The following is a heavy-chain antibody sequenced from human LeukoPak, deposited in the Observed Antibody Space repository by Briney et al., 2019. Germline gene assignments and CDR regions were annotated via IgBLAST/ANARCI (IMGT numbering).Heavy chain of an antibody. J-gene: IGHJ4*02. CDR3: ARGGIAAPADY. Sequence: ASVKVSCKASGGTFSSYAISWVRQAPGQGLEWMGWINPKSGGPNYAQKFEGRVTMTSDTSITTTAYMELTRLRSDDTAVYYCARGGIAAPADYWGQGTQVTVYS. CDR1: GGTFSSYA. CDR2: INPKSGGP. D-gene: IGHD6-13*01. V-gene: IGHV1-2*02.